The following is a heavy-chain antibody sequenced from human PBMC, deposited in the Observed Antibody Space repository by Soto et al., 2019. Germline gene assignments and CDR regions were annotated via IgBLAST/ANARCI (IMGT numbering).Heavy chain of an antibody. D-gene: IGHD6-19*01. Sequence: QVQLVESGGGVVQPGRSMRLSCAASGFTFSSFTMHWVRQAPGKGLEWVTLMSYDGTNKHYADSVKGRFTISRDNSKNTLSLQMNSLRAEDTAVYYCARSIAVAGTPEFDHWGQGTLVTVSS. CDR1: GFTFSSFT. V-gene: IGHV3-30-3*01. CDR3: ARSIAVAGTPEFDH. CDR2: MSYDGTNK. J-gene: IGHJ4*02.